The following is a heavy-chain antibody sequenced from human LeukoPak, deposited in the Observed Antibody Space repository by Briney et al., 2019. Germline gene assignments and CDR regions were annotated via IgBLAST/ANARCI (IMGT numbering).Heavy chain of an antibody. D-gene: IGHD2-15*01. J-gene: IGHJ4*02. CDR3: ARGGSRIVVVVAARKPHYFDY. Sequence: SETLSLTCAVYGGSFSGYYWSWIRQPPGKGLEWIGEISHSGSTNYNPSLKSRVTISVDTSMNQFSLKLSSVTAADTAVYYCARGGSRIVVVVAARKPHYFDYWGQGTLVTVSS. V-gene: IGHV4-34*01. CDR1: GGSFSGYY. CDR2: ISHSGST.